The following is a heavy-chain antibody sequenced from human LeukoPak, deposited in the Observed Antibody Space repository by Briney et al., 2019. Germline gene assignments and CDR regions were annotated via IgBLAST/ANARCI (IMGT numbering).Heavy chain of an antibody. J-gene: IGHJ4*02. CDR1: GYTFTSYD. CDR3: ARADYDTSGSTRKQIDY. Sequence: ASVKVSCKASGYTFTSYDINWVQQATGQGLEWMGWMNPNSGNTGYAQKFQGRVTMTRNTSISTAYMQLSSLRSEDTAMYYCARADYDTSGSTRKQIDYWGQGTLVTVSS. CDR2: MNPNSGNT. V-gene: IGHV1-8*01. D-gene: IGHD3-22*01.